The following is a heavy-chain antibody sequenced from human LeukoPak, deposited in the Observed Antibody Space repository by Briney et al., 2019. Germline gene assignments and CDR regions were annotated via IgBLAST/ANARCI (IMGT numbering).Heavy chain of an antibody. CDR3: ASIDSSSWYLLGYYYGMDV. CDR2: INHSGST. D-gene: IGHD6-13*01. Sequence: PSETLSLTCAVYGGSFSGYYWSWIRQPPGKGLEWIGEINHSGSTNYNPSLKSRVTISVDTSKNQFSLKLSSVTAADTAVYYCASIDSSSWYLLGYYYGMDVWGQGTTVTVSS. J-gene: IGHJ6*02. CDR1: GGSFSGYY. V-gene: IGHV4-34*01.